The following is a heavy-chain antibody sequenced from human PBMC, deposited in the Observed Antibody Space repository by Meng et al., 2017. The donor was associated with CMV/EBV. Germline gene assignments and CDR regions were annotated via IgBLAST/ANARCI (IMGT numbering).Heavy chain of an antibody. J-gene: IGHJ6*02. Sequence: GESLKISCAASGFTFSSYSMNWVRQAPGKGLEWVSSISSSSYIYYADSVKGRFTISRDNAKNSLYLQMNSLRAEDTAVYYCARDPRFPGVWGQGTTVTVSS. CDR3: ARDPRFPGV. CDR2: ISSSSYI. V-gene: IGHV3-21*01. CDR1: GFTFSSYS. D-gene: IGHD3-3*01.